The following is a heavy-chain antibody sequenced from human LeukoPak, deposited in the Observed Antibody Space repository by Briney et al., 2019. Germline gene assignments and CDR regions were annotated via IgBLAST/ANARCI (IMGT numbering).Heavy chain of an antibody. CDR3: ARLSTGYSSGWYLGLYYYYYMDV. CDR2: IYPGDSDT. V-gene: IGHV5-51*01. CDR1: GYSFTSYW. D-gene: IGHD6-19*01. Sequence: GESLKISCKGSGYSFTSYWIGWVRQIPGKGLEWMGIIYPGDSDTIYSPSFQGQVTISADKSISTAYLQWSSLKASDTAMYYCARLSTGYSSGWYLGLYYYYYMDVWGKGATVTVSS. J-gene: IGHJ6*03.